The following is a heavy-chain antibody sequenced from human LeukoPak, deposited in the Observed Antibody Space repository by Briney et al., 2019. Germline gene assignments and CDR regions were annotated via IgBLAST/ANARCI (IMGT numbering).Heavy chain of an antibody. CDR2: IKQDGSDT. J-gene: IGHJ4*02. V-gene: IGHV3-7*02. CDR1: GFSFSSYW. Sequence: PGGSLRLSCAASGFSFSSYWMSWIRQAPGKGLEWVANIKQDGSDTYYVDSVKGRFTISRDNAKTSLYLQMNSLRAEDTAVYYCASFYYYDSSGYYWGVIDYWGQGTLVTVSS. D-gene: IGHD3-22*01. CDR3: ASFYYYDSSGYYWGVIDY.